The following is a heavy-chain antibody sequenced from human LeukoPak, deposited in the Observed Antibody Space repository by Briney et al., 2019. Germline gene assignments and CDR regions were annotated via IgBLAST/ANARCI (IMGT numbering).Heavy chain of an antibody. D-gene: IGHD4-11*01. V-gene: IGHV3-7*01. CDR3: ARDLTDYNLPFDY. CDR1: GFTFSSYW. J-gene: IGHJ4*02. CDR2: IKQDGSEK. Sequence: GGSLRLSCAASGFTFSSYWMSWVRQAPGKGLEWVANIKQDGSEKYYVDSVKGRFTISRGNAKNSLYLQMNSLRAEDTAVYYCARDLTDYNLPFDYWGQGTLVTVSS.